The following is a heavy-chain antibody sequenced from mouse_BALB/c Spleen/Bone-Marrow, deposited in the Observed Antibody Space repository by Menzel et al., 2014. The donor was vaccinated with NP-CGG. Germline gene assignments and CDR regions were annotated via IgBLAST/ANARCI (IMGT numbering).Heavy chain of an antibody. J-gene: IGHJ2*01. CDR2: INPSNGRT. V-gene: IGHV1S81*02. CDR1: GYTFTSYW. CDR3: ALYYYGSLDY. D-gene: IGHD1-1*01. Sequence: QVQLQQPGAELVKPGASVKLSCKASGYTFTSYWMHWVKQRPGQGLEWIGEINPSNGRTNYNEKFKSKATLTVDKSSSTAYMRLSSLTSEDSAVYYCALYYYGSLDYWGQGTTLTVSS.